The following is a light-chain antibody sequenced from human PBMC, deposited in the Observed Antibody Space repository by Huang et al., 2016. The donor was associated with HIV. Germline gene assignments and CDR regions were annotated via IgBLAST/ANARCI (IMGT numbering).Light chain of an antibody. V-gene: IGKV1-NL1*01. CDR2: AAS. CDR1: QGISNS. CDR3: QQYHGVPWT. Sequence: DIQMTQSPSSLSASVGDRVAITCRASQGISNSLAWYQQKPGKAPKLLRYAASRLGGGVTARVSGSGSGTVYTLTISGLQPEDVAIYHCQQYHGVPWTFGQGTKVEVK. J-gene: IGKJ1*01.